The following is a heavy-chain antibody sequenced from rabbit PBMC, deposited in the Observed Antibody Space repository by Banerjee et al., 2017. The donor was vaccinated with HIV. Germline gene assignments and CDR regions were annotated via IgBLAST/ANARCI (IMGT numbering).Heavy chain of an antibody. Sequence: QSLEESGGDLVKPGASLTLTCTASGFSFSSSYYMCWVRQAPGKGLEWIACIYAGSSGATYYASWAKGRFTISKTSSTTVTLQMTSLTGADTATYFCARGPFYYTYGYAGGPAASYFTLWGPGTLVTVS. V-gene: IGHV1S40*01. D-gene: IGHD6-1*01. CDR3: ARGPFYYTYGYAGGPAASYFTL. CDR2: IYAGSSGAT. J-gene: IGHJ4*01. CDR1: GFSFSSSYY.